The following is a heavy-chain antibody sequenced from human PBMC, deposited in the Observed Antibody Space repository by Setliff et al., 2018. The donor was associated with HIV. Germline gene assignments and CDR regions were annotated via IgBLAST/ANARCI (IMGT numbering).Heavy chain of an antibody. J-gene: IGHJ4*02. Sequence: GGSLRLSCAASGFSFNTYSMSWVRQAPGKGLEWVSSISSGGTYIYYADSMKGRLTISRDKAGNSLYLQMNNVRAEDTAVYYCTRMIPPRSNRFSSGWFDYWGQGTVVTVSS. D-gene: IGHD6-19*01. V-gene: IGHV3-21*01. CDR3: TRMIPPRSNRFSSGWFDY. CDR1: GFSFNTYS. CDR2: ISSGGTYI.